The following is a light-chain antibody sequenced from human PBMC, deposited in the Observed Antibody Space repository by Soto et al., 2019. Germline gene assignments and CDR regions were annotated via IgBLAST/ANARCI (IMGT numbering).Light chain of an antibody. Sequence: QSVLTQPPSVSGGPGQRVTISCTGSSSNIGAGYDVHWYQQLPGTAPKLLIYGNSNRPSGVPDRFSGSKSGTSASLAITGLQAEDEADYYSQSYDSSLSGSYVFGTGTKVPVL. CDR2: GNS. CDR1: SSNIGAGYD. J-gene: IGLJ1*01. V-gene: IGLV1-40*01. CDR3: QSYDSSLSGSYV.